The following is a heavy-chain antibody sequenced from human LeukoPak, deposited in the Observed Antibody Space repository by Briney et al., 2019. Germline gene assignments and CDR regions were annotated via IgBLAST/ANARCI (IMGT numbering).Heavy chain of an antibody. Sequence: PGGSLRLSCAVSLLTFSVYTMHSVPQRPGKGLEWVSLVNWDGDTTEYADSVKGRFTISRDNSKKSLYLQMNSLRSQDTALCYCPRDRGTVFGVVVEASDFWGQGTMVTVSS. V-gene: IGHV3-43*01. CDR1: LLTFSVYT. D-gene: IGHD3-3*01. J-gene: IGHJ3*01. CDR3: PRDRGTVFGVVVEASDF. CDR2: VNWDGDTT.